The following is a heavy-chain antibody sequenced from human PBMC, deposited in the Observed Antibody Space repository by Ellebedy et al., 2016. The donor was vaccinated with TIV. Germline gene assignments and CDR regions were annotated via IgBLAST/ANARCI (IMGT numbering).Heavy chain of an antibody. CDR2: ITGNGGKI. CDR1: GFTFSNYA. Sequence: GGSLRLSCPASGFTFSNYAMSWVRQAPGKGLEWVSGITGNGGKIYYADSVKGRFTISRDNAKNTLYLQMNTLRADDTAVYFCARGHREHSGSLDYWGQGALVTVSS. V-gene: IGHV3-23*01. CDR3: ARGHREHSGSLDY. J-gene: IGHJ4*02. D-gene: IGHD3-10*01.